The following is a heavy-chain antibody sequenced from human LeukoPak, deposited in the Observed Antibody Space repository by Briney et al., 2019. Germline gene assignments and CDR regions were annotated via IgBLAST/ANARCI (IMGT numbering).Heavy chain of an antibody. CDR2: IWYDGSNK. D-gene: IGHD3-3*01. CDR1: GFTFSSYG. CDR3: AKDPYDFWSSMDV. Sequence: GGSLRLSCAASGFTFSSYGMHWVRQAPGKGLEWVAVIWYDGSNKYYADSVKGRLTLSRDNSRNTLYLQMNSLRAEDTAVYYCAKDPYDFWSSMDVWGQGTTVTVSS. J-gene: IGHJ6*02. V-gene: IGHV3-33*06.